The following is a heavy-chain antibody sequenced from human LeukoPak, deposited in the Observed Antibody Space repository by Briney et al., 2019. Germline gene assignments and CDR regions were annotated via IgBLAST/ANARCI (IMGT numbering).Heavy chain of an antibody. J-gene: IGHJ4*02. Sequence: TLSLTCTVSGGSIGSGSYYWSWIRQPAGKGLEWIGHIYTSGSTNYNPSLKSRVTISVDTSKNQFSLKLSSVTAADTAVYYCARVSYDSSGYYGDYWGQGTLVTVSS. CDR2: IYTSGST. D-gene: IGHD3-22*01. CDR3: ARVSYDSSGYYGDY. V-gene: IGHV4-61*09. CDR1: GGSIGSGSYY.